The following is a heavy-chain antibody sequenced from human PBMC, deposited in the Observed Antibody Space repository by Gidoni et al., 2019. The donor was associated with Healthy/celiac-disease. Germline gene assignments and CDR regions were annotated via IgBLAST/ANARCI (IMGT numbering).Heavy chain of an antibody. V-gene: IGHV3-30*01. J-gene: IGHJ4*02. CDR2: ISYDGSNK. CDR3: ARPHAAGYCSSTSCYAIDY. CDR1: GFTFSSYA. Sequence: QVQLVESGGGVVQPGRSLRLSCAASGFTFSSYAMHWVRQAPGKGLEWVAVISYDGSNKYYADSAKGRFTISRDNSKNTLYLQMNSLRAEDTAVYYCARPHAAGYCSSTSCYAIDYWGQGTLVTVSS. D-gene: IGHD2-2*01.